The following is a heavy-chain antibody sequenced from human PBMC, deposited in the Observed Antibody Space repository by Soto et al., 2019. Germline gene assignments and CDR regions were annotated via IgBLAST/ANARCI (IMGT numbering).Heavy chain of an antibody. Sequence: PRGSLRLSCAASGFTFSGYAIHSVRQAPGKGLPRLPVMWYDGSNKCYADSVNVRCTISTDNSKNTLCLQMNSLRAEDTAVYYCARAGVDGYNWYYYHGKDVWGQGTT. D-gene: IGHD5-12*01. CDR1: GFTFSGYA. CDR3: ARAGVDGYNWYYYHGKDV. CDR2: MWYDGSNK. J-gene: IGHJ6*02. V-gene: IGHV3-33*08.